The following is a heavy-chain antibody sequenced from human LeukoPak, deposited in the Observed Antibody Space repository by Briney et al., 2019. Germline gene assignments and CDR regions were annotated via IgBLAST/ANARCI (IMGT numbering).Heavy chain of an antibody. CDR2: IKSKADGGTT. CDR3: ATAYMRTTVAAFDY. Sequence: GGSLRLSCVVSGFTFSNAWMNWVCQAPGKGLEWVGRIKSKADGGTTDYAAPVKGRFTISRDDSKNTLYLQMNSLKTEDTAVYYCATAYMRTTVAAFDYWGQGTLVTVSS. D-gene: IGHD4-23*01. V-gene: IGHV3-15*07. CDR1: GFTFSNAW. J-gene: IGHJ4*02.